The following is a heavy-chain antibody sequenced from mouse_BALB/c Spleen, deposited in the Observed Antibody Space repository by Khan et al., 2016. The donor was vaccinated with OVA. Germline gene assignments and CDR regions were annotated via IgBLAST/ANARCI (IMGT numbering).Heavy chain of an antibody. Sequence: QVQLQQSGAELAKPGASVKMSCKASGYTFTSYWMHWIKQRPGQGLEWIGYINPTSGYTDYNQKFKDKAILTADKSSSTAYMQLNSLTSDDSAVYYCARDGIDYWGQGTTLTVSS. CDR1: GYTFTSYW. CDR2: INPTSGYT. CDR3: ARDGIDY. V-gene: IGHV1-7*01. D-gene: IGHD2-3*01. J-gene: IGHJ2*01.